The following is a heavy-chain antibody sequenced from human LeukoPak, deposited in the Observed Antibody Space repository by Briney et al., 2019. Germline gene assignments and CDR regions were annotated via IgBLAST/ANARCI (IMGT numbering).Heavy chain of an antibody. J-gene: IGHJ4*02. D-gene: IGHD5-12*01. CDR3: ARDSTWLRFLDY. CDR1: GYTFTSYD. Sequence: ASVKVSCKASGYTFTSYDINWVRQAPGQGLEWMGWISAYNGNTNYAQKLQGRVTMTTDTSTSTAYMELRSLRSDDTAVYYCARDSTWLRFLDYWGQGTLVTVSS. CDR2: ISAYNGNT. V-gene: IGHV1-18*01.